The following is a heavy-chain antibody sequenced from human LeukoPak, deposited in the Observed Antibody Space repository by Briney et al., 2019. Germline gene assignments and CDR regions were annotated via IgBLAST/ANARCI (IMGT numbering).Heavy chain of an antibody. J-gene: IGHJ6*03. CDR2: ISGSGGST. CDR1: GFTFSYYA. D-gene: IGHD6-6*01. V-gene: IGHV3-23*01. CDR3: AKETGSDYYYYMDV. Sequence: GGSLRLSCAASGFTFSYYAMSWVRQAPGKGPEWVSAISGSGGSTYYADSVKGRFTISRDNSKNTLYLQMNSLRAEDTAVYYCAKETGSDYYYYMDVWGKGTTVTVSS.